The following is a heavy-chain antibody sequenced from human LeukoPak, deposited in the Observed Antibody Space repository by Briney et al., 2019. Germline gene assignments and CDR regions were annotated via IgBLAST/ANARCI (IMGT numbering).Heavy chain of an antibody. Sequence: SETLSLTCAVYGGSFSGYYWSWIRQPPGKGLEWIGEINHSGSTYYNPSLKSRVTISVDTSKNQFSLKLSSVTAADTAVYYCARHAYSSGYILDYWGQGTLVTVSS. D-gene: IGHD3-22*01. V-gene: IGHV4-34*01. CDR2: INHSGST. J-gene: IGHJ4*02. CDR3: ARHAYSSGYILDY. CDR1: GGSFSGYY.